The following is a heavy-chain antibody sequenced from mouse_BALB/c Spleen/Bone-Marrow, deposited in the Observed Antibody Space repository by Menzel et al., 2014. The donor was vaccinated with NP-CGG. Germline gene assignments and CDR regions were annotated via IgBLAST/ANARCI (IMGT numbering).Heavy chain of an antibody. J-gene: IGHJ2*01. V-gene: IGHV5-9-3*01. CDR2: ISSGGSYT. Sequence: EVQRVESGGGLVKPGGSLKLSCAASGFTFSSYAMPWVRQTPEKRLEWVATISSGGSYTYYPDSVKGRFTISRDNAKNTLYLQMSSLRSEDTAMYYCARHGITRLLDYWGQGTTLTVSS. D-gene: IGHD2-4*01. CDR3: ARHGITRLLDY. CDR1: GFTFSSYA.